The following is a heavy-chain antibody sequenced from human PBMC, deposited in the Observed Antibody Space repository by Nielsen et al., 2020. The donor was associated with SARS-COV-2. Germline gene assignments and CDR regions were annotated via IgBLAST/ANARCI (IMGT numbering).Heavy chain of an antibody. CDR2: ISSSSSYI. J-gene: IGHJ4*02. V-gene: IGHV3-21*01. Sequence: GESLKISCAASGFTFSSHSMNWVRQAPGKGLEWVSSISSSSSYIYYADSVKGRFTISRDNAKNSLYLQMNSLRAEDTAVYYCARDLHTAMVWGPSAYWGQGTLVTVSS. CDR3: ARDLHTAMVWGPSAY. D-gene: IGHD5-18*01. CDR1: GFTFSSHS.